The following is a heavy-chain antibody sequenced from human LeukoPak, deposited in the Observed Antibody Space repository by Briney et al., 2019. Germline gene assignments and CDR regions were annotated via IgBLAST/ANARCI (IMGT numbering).Heavy chain of an antibody. CDR3: ARNYNWGWDY. CDR2: IKPDGSAK. Sequence: QPGGSLRLSCAASGLTFSDSWMSWVRQAPGKGLEWVANIKPDGSAKNYVDSVKGRFTVSRDNAKRSLYLQMSSLRADDTALYYCARNYNWGWDYWGRGTLVTVSS. V-gene: IGHV3-7*04. J-gene: IGHJ4*02. D-gene: IGHD7-27*01. CDR1: GLTFSDSW.